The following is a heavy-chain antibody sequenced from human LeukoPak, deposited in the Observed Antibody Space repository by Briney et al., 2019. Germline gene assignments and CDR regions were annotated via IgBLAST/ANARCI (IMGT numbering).Heavy chain of an antibody. CDR3: ARDGFFGSGIVGAFDI. Sequence: GASVKVSCKASGYTFSSYGISWVRQAPGQTLEWMGWISACNGNTNYAQMFRGRVTMITDTSTSTAYMELRSLRSDDTAVYYCARDGFFGSGIVGAFDIWGQGTMVTVSS. J-gene: IGHJ3*02. CDR2: ISACNGNT. V-gene: IGHV1-18*01. D-gene: IGHD3-10*01. CDR1: GYTFSSYG.